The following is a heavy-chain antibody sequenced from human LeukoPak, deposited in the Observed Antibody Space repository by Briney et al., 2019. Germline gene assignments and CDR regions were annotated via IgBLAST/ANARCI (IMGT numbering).Heavy chain of an antibody. V-gene: IGHV1-46*01. CDR2: INPSGGST. CDR1: GYTFTGYY. J-gene: IGHJ4*02. Sequence: ASVTVSCKASGYTFTGYYVHWVRQAPGQGLEWMGWINPSGGSTSYAQKFQGRITMTRDTSTSTVYMELSSLRSEDTAVYYCARAAVSPGYYFDYWGQGTLVTVSS. CDR3: ARAAVSPGYYFDY.